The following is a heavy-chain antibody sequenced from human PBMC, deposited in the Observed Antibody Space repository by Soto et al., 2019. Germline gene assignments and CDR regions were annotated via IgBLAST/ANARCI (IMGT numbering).Heavy chain of an antibody. D-gene: IGHD2-21*02. V-gene: IGHV1-3*01. Sequence: QVQLVQSGDEVKKPGASVKDSCKASVYTFTSYAMHWMRQAPGQKVEWMGWINAGNGNTKYSQKFQGRVTITRDTSASTAYMELSSLRSEDTAVYYCARGFSGCDADWFDPWGQGTLVTVSS. CDR2: INAGNGNT. CDR1: VYTFTSYA. J-gene: IGHJ5*02. CDR3: ARGFSGCDADWFDP.